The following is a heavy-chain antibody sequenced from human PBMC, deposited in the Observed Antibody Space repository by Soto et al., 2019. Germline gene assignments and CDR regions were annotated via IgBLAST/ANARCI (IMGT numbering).Heavy chain of an antibody. CDR1: GYTFTGYY. CDR2: INPNSGGT. J-gene: IGHJ6*02. D-gene: IGHD3-3*01. Sequence: ASVKFSCTASGYTFTGYYMHWVRQAPGQGLEWMGWINPNSGGTNYAQKFQGRVTMTRDTSISTAYMELSRLRSDDTAVYYCARDRKDYDFWSGYWNYYGMDVWGQGTTVTVSS. CDR3: ARDRKDYDFWSGYWNYYGMDV. V-gene: IGHV1-2*02.